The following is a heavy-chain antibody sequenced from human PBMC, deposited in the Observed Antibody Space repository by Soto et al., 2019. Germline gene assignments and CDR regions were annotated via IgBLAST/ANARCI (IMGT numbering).Heavy chain of an antibody. V-gene: IGHV3-21*01. CDR2: ISSSSSYI. CDR3: ASTSVNTEGDI. J-gene: IGHJ3*02. CDR1: GFTFSSYS. D-gene: IGHD2-2*02. Sequence: GGSLRLSCAASGFTFSSYSMNWVRQAPGKGLEWVSSISSSSSYIYYADSVKGRFTISRDNAKNSLYLQMNSLRAEDTAVYYCASTSVNTEGDIWGQGTMVTVSS.